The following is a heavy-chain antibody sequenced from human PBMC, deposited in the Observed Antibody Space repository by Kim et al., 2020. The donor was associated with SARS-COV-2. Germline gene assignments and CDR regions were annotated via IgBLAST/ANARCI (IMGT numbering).Heavy chain of an antibody. Sequence: KYYVDSVKGRFTISRENAKNSLYLQMNSLRAEDTAVYYCARELQLPFDYWGQGTLVTVSS. CDR3: ARELQLPFDY. J-gene: IGHJ4*02. CDR2: K. V-gene: IGHV3-7*03. D-gene: IGHD2-21*01.